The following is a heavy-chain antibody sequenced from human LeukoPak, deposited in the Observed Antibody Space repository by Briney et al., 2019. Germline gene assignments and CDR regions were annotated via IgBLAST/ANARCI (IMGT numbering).Heavy chain of an antibody. V-gene: IGHV4-38-2*01. CDR3: ASLDIVVVPAAIGWFDP. Sequence: TPSETLSLTCAGSGYSISSGDYWGWIRQPPGKELEWLGRIYHSGSSYYNPSLKSRVTISVDTSKNQFSLKLSSVTAADTAVYYCASLDIVVVPAAIGWFDPRGQGTLVTVSS. CDR1: GYSISSGDY. D-gene: IGHD2-2*01. J-gene: IGHJ5*02. CDR2: IYHSGSS.